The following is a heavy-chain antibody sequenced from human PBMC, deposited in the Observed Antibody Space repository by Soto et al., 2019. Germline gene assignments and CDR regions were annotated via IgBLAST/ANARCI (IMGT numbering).Heavy chain of an antibody. D-gene: IGHD5-18*01. V-gene: IGHV1-2*04. J-gene: IGHJ6*02. CDR3: AREGGDSYGYYYYGMDV. CDR2: INPNSGGT. CDR1: GYTFTGYY. Sequence: QVQLVQSGAEVKKPGASVKVSCKASGYTFTGYYMHWVRQAPGQGLEWMGWINPNSGGTNYAQKFQGWVTMTRDTSISTAYMELSRLRSDDTAVYYCAREGGDSYGYYYYGMDVWGQGTPVTVSS.